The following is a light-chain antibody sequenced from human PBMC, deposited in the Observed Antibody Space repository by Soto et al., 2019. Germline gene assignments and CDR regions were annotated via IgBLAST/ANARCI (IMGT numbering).Light chain of an antibody. CDR1: QSISSY. CDR3: QQYSNSPRGT. Sequence: EIVLTQSPGTLSLSPGERATLSCRASQSISSYLAWYQQKPGQAPRLLIYGASSRATGIPDRFSGSGSGTDFTLTISRLEPEDFAVYYCQQYSNSPRGTFGQGTKVEIK. CDR2: GAS. V-gene: IGKV3-20*01. J-gene: IGKJ1*01.